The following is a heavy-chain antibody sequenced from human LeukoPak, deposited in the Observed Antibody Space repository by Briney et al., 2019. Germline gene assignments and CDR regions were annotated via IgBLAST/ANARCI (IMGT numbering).Heavy chain of an antibody. J-gene: IGHJ3*02. D-gene: IGHD3-22*01. CDR3: ATVQYYDSSGYHPDAFDI. CDR2: ISAYNGNT. V-gene: IGHV1-18*01. Sequence: ASVKVCCKASGYTFTSYGISWVRQAPGQGLEWMGWISAYNGNTNYAQKLQGRVTMTTDTSTSTAYMELRSLRSEDTAVYYCATVQYYDSSGYHPDAFDIWGQGTMVTVSS. CDR1: GYTFTSYG.